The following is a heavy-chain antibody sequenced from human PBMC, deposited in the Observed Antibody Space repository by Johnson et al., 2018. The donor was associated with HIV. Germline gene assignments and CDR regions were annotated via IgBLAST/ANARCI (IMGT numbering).Heavy chain of an antibody. CDR3: SRGGRATAGQVDGLDI. D-gene: IGHD6-13*01. CDR2: IRWKSINI. V-gene: IGHV3-66*02. J-gene: IGHJ3*02. Sequence: VQLVESGGGLVQPGGSLRLSCAASGFTVGSKYMIWVRLAPGEGLEWVSGIRWKSINIVYADSVKGRFTISRDSSKNTLYLQMNSLRAEDTAVYYCSRGGRATAGQVDGLDIWGQGTMVTVSS. CDR1: GFTVGSKY.